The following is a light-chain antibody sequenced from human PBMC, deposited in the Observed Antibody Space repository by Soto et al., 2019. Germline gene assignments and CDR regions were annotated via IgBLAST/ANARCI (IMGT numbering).Light chain of an antibody. CDR2: GAS. Sequence: EIVLTQSPGTLSLSPGERATLSCRASQSITNNYLAWYQQKPGRAHRHLIYGASSRTTGIPDRFSSSGSGTDFTLTISRLEPEDCAMYYCQQYGYLVTFGGGTKVDIK. CDR3: QQYGYLVT. CDR1: QSITNNY. V-gene: IGKV3-20*01. J-gene: IGKJ4*01.